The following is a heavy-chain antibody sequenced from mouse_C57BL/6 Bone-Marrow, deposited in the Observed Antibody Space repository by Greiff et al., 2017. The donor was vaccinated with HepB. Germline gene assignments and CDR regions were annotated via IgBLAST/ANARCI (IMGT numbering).Heavy chain of an antibody. CDR2: IDPETGGT. CDR3: TRLPLYPNYAMDY. V-gene: IGHV1-15*01. Sequence: VNVVESGAELVRPGASVTLSCKASGYTFTDYEMHWVKQTPVHGLEWIGAIDPETGGTAYNQKFKGKAILTADKSSSTAYMELRSLTSEDSAVYYCTRLPLYPNYAMDYWGQGTSVTVSS. CDR1: GYTFTDYE. J-gene: IGHJ4*01. D-gene: IGHD2-12*01.